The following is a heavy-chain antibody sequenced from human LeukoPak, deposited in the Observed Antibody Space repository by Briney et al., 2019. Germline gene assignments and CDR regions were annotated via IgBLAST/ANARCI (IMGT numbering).Heavy chain of an antibody. CDR3: ARETYDSSGSNPSYYYYYYYMDV. CDR2: IYTSGST. J-gene: IGHJ6*03. V-gene: IGHV4-39*07. Sequence: TPSETLSLTCTVSGGSISSSSYYWGWIRQPPGKGLEWIGRIYTSGSTNYNPSLKSRVTMSVDTSKNQFSLKLSSVTAADTAVYYCARETYDSSGSNPSYYYYYYYMDVWGKGTTVTVSS. CDR1: GGSISSSSYY. D-gene: IGHD3-22*01.